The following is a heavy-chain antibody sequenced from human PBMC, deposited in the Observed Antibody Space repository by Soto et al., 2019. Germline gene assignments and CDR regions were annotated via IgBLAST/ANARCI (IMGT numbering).Heavy chain of an antibody. CDR3: ARHKGGYYSGVDG. J-gene: IGHJ6*02. CDR1: GGSISSNSYY. Sequence: QLQLQESGPGLVKPSETLSLTCTVSGGSISSNSYYWAWIRQPPGKGLEWIGNIYYSGTTYYNPSLKSRLTISVDTSKNQFSLKLSSVTAADTAVYYCARHKGGYYSGVDGWGQGTTVTVSS. CDR2: IYYSGTT. V-gene: IGHV4-39*01. D-gene: IGHD3-16*01.